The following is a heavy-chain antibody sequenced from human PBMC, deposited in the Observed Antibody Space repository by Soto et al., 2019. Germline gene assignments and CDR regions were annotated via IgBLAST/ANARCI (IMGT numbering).Heavy chain of an antibody. J-gene: IGHJ4*02. D-gene: IGHD3-16*02. V-gene: IGHV4-34*01. Sequence: PSDTLSLTCAVYGGSFSGYYWSWIRQPPGKGLEWIGEINHSGSTNYNPSLKSRVTISVDTSKNQFSLKLSSVTAADTAVYYCARGRYYYDYIWGSYRTYYFDYWGQGTLVTVSS. CDR3: ARGRYYYDYIWGSYRTYYFDY. CDR2: INHSGST. CDR1: GGSFSGYY.